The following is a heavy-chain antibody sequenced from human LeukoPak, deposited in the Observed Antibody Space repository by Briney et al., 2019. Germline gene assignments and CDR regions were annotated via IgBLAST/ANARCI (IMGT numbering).Heavy chain of an antibody. V-gene: IGHV3-72*01. CDR3: GRNAINASNGMDV. CDR2: SRNKASSYTT. J-gene: IGHJ6*02. CDR1: GFKFSDHY. Sequence: GGSLRLSCAASGFKFSDHYIDWVRQAPGKGLEWVGRSRNKASSYTTEYAASVEGRFTISRDVSESSLYLQMNSLRTEDTAVYYWGRNAINASNGMDVWGQGTTVTVSS.